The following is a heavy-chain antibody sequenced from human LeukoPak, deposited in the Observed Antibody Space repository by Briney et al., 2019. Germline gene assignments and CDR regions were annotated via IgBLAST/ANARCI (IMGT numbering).Heavy chain of an antibody. CDR1: GFTFKSYA. CDR2: ISGRGDST. Sequence: GGSLRLSCAASGFTFKSYAMRWVRQAPGKGVEWVSGISGRGDSTYYADSVKGRFTISRDNSKNTLYLQMNSLRAEDTALYYCAKGHLAVASWGQGSLVTVSS. V-gene: IGHV3-23*01. D-gene: IGHD6-19*01. CDR3: AKGHLAVAS. J-gene: IGHJ5*02.